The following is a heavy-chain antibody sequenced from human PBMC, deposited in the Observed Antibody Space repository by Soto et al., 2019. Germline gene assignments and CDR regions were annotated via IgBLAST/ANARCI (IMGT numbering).Heavy chain of an antibody. V-gene: IGHV3-23*01. J-gene: IGHJ5*02. CDR3: ARDKTHITGTTFDP. D-gene: IGHD1-7*01. Sequence: PGGSLRLSCAASGFTFSSYAMSWVRQAPGKGLEWVSAISGSGGSTYYADSVKGRFTISRDNSKNTLYLQMNSLRAEDTAVYYCARDKTHITGTTFDPWGQGTLVTVSS. CDR1: GFTFSSYA. CDR2: ISGSGGST.